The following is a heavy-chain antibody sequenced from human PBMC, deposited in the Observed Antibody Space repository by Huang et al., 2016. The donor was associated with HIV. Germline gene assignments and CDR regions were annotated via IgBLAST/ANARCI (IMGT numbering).Heavy chain of an antibody. CDR1: GFTFNSYA. CDR3: SRDDFWSGYSDYYGLDV. V-gene: IGHV3-23*01. CDR2: ISGRGGNT. J-gene: IGHJ6*02. D-gene: IGHD3-3*01. Sequence: EVQLLESGGGLVQPGGSLRLSCAASGFTFNSYAMSWVRQAPGTGVEWGSAISGRGGNTYYADAVKGRFTISRDNSKKTLFLQMSGLRAEDTAVYYCSRDDFWSGYSDYYGLDVWGQGTTVTVSS.